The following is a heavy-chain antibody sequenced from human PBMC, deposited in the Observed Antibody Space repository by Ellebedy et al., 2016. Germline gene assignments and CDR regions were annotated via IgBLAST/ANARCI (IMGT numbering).Heavy chain of an antibody. V-gene: IGHV3-23*01. J-gene: IGHJ5*02. CDR1: GFTFSNHA. Sequence: GESLKISCVGSGFTFSNHAMSWVRQAPGKGLEWVSVISGSGATTYYADSVKGRFTISRDNSKNTLYLQVSSLRAEDTAVYYCSKRKLNCGADCNLATPSPADAWGQGTLVTVSS. CDR2: ISGSGATT. CDR3: SKRKLNCGADCNLATPSPADA. D-gene: IGHD2-21*02.